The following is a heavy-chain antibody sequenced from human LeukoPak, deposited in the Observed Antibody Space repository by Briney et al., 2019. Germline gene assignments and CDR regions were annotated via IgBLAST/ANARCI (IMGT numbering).Heavy chain of an antibody. CDR2: IYHSGST. CDR3: AREGTLTYYYDSSGTYYFDY. J-gene: IGHJ4*02. CDR1: GGSFSGYY. D-gene: IGHD3-22*01. V-gene: IGHV4-34*01. Sequence: SETLSLTCAVYGGSFSGYYWSWIRQPPGKGLEWIGEIYHSGSTNYNPSLKSRVTISVDKSKNQFSLKLSSVTAADTAVYYCAREGTLTYYYDSSGTYYFDYWGQGTLVTVSS.